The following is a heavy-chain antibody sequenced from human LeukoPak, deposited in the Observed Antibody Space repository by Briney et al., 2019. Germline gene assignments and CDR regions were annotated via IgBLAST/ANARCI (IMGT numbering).Heavy chain of an antibody. D-gene: IGHD3-3*01. CDR2: INHSGST. CDR3: ASQRYDFWSGYYTHYYYGMDV. CDR1: GGSFSGYY. Sequence: SETLSLTSAVYGGSFSGYYWSWIRQPPGKGLEWIGEINHSGSTNYNPSLKSRVTISVDTSKNQFSLKLSSVTAADTAVYYCASQRYDFWSGYYTHYYYGMDVWGQGTTVTVSS. J-gene: IGHJ6*02. V-gene: IGHV4-34*01.